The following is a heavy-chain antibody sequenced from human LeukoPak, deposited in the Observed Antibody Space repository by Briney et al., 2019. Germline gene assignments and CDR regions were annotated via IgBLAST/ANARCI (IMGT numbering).Heavy chain of an antibody. CDR1: GYTFTDYY. D-gene: IGHD3-16*02. J-gene: IGHJ4*02. V-gene: IGHV1-2*02. CDR3: ARDKRYYDYVWGSYRYFDY. Sequence: ASVKVSCKASGYTFTDYYMHWVRQAPGLGLEWMGWINSDNGATIYAQKFQGRVTMTRDMSTSTVYMELSSLRSEDTAVYYCARDKRYYDYVWGSYRYFDYWGQGTLVTVSS. CDR2: INSDNGAT.